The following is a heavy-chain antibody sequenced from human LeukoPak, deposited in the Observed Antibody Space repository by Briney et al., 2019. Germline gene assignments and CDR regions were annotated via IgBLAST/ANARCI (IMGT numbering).Heavy chain of an antibody. D-gene: IGHD3-22*01. CDR1: GFIFSKYV. V-gene: IGHV3-33*01. J-gene: IGHJ3*01. Sequence: GGALRLSCAASGFIFSKYVMHWVRQAPGRGLEWLALIRHDGNEEWYVDSVRGRFTISRDNSKNTVFLQMNSLRADDTAVYYCARWGIVGHDAFDLWGQGTMVIASS. CDR3: ARWGIVGHDAFDL. CDR2: IRHDGNEE.